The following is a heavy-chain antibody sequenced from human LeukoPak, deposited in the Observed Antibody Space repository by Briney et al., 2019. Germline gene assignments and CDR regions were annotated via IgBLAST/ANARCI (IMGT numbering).Heavy chain of an antibody. CDR2: IYYDGST. J-gene: IGHJ6*03. CDR1: GGSISRSSFY. Sequence: SETLSLTCTVSGGSISRSSFYWGWIRQPPGKGLEWIGNIYYDGSTYYNPSLKSRVTMSVDTSKNQFSLKLSSVTAADTAVYYCARDRMGSSSTLYYYYYMDVWGKGTTVTVSS. V-gene: IGHV4-39*07. CDR3: ARDRMGSSSTLYYYYYMDV. D-gene: IGHD6-13*01.